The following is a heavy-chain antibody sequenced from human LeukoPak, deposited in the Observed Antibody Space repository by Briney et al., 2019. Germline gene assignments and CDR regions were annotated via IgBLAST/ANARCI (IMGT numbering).Heavy chain of an antibody. V-gene: IGHV3-33*06. J-gene: IGHJ4*02. CDR3: AKQIYYTSRNQRETSDY. CDR1: GFTFSSYG. CDR2: IWYDGSNK. Sequence: SGGSLRLSCAASGFTFSSYGMHWVRQAPGKGLEWVAVIWYDGSNKYYADSVKGRFTISRDNSKNTLYLQMNSLRAEDTAVYYCAKQIYYTSRNQRETSDYWGQGTLVTVSS. D-gene: IGHD3-10*01.